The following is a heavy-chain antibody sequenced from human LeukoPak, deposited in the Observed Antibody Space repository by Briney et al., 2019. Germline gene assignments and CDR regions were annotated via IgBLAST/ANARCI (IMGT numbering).Heavy chain of an antibody. Sequence: PGGSLRLSCAASGFIFSSYWMHWVRHAPGKGLAWVSRINTDGSSTSYADSVKGRFTISRDNAKNSLYLQMNSLRAEDTAVYCAELGITMIGGVWGKGTTVTISS. D-gene: IGHD3-10*02. CDR1: GFIFSSYW. V-gene: IGHV3-74*01. CDR3: AELGITMIGGV. J-gene: IGHJ6*04. CDR2: INTDGSST.